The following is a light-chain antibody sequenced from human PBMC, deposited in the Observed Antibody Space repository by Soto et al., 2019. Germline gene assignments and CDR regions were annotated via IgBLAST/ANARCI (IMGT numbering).Light chain of an antibody. Sequence: DIQMTQSPSSLSASVGDRVTITCRASQGISNFLAWYRQKPGKSPELLIFAASTLQSGVPSRFSGSGSGTDYTLTIRSLQPQDIATCHCQKYNRDPGTFGQRTKVEIK. CDR2: AAS. J-gene: IGKJ1*01. CDR1: QGISNF. V-gene: IGKV1-27*01. CDR3: QKYNRDPGT.